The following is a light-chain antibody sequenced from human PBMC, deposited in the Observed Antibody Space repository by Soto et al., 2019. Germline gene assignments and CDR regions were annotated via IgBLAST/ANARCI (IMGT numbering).Light chain of an antibody. CDR1: TSDVGGYNY. CDR3: SSFTNAYTWV. V-gene: IGLV2-14*01. Sequence: QSALTQPASVSGSPGQSITISCTGTTSDVGGYNYVSWFQQHPGKVPKLMIYEVSHRTSGVSNRFSGSKSGNTASLTISGLQAEDEADYYCSSFTNAYTWVFGGGTKLTVL. CDR2: EVS. J-gene: IGLJ3*02.